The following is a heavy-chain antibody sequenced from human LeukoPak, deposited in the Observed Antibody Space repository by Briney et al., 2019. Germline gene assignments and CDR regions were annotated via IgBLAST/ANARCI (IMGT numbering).Heavy chain of an antibody. V-gene: IGHV4-4*07. CDR3: ARERIAAAGRENWFDP. D-gene: IGHD6-13*01. J-gene: IGHJ5*02. Sequence: SETLSLTCTVSGGSISSYYWSWIRQPAGKGLEWIGRIYTSGSTNYNPSLKSRVTMSVDTSKNQFSLKLSSVTAADTAVYYCARERIAAAGRENWFDPWGQGTLVTASS. CDR2: IYTSGST. CDR1: GGSISSYY.